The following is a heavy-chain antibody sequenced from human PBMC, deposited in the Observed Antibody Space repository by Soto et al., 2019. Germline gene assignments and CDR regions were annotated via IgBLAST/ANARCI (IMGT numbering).Heavy chain of an antibody. J-gene: IGHJ2*01. D-gene: IGHD4-17*01. CDR3: ARQTTVTRWYFDL. CDR2: IWYDGSNK. V-gene: IGHV3-33*01. Sequence: QVQLVESGGGVVQPGRSLRLSCAASGFTFSSYGMHWVRQAPGKGLEWVAVIWYDGSNKYYADSVKGRFTISRDNSKNTLYLQMNSLRAEDTAVYYCARQTTVTRWYFDLWGRGTLVTVSS. CDR1: GFTFSSYG.